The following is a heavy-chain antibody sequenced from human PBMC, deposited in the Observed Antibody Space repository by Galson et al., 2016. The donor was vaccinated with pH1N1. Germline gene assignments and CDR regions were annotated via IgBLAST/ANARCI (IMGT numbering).Heavy chain of an antibody. D-gene: IGHD1-26*01. CDR2: IKQDGSAK. CDR1: GFTFSSYW. Sequence: SLRLSCAASGFTFSSYWMSWVRQAPGKGLEWVANIKQDGSAKYSVDSVKGRFTISRDNAKNSLYLQMNTLRAEDTAVYYCARVSPEGELGGNWFDPWGQGTLVTVSS. J-gene: IGHJ5*02. CDR3: ARVSPEGELGGNWFDP. V-gene: IGHV3-7*01.